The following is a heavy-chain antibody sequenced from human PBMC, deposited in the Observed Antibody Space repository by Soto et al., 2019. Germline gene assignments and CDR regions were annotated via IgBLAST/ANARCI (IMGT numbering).Heavy chain of an antibody. V-gene: IGHV3-15*01. J-gene: IGHJ4*02. CDR3: AVASRGGVIIVITSAQIDY. CDR1: GFTFSSAR. CDR2: IKSKTGGGTS. Sequence: PGGSLRLSCAASGFTFSSARMSWVRQAPGKGLERVGRIKSKTGGGTSDYAAPVRGRFTISRDDSKNTPYLQMNSLKTEDTAEYYCAVASRGGVIIVITSAQIDYWGQGTLVTVSS. D-gene: IGHD3-10*01.